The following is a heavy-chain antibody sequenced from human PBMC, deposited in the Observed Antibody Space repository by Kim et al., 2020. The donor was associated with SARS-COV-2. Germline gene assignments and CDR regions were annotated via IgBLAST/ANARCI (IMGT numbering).Heavy chain of an antibody. CDR2: MYYSGST. J-gene: IGHJ6*02. CDR1: GASISSYY. V-gene: IGHV4-59*01. CDR3: AREAGYYHYYGMDV. Sequence: SETLSLTCTVSGASISSYYWSWIRQPPGKGLEWIGYMYYSGSTNYNPSLKSRVTISVDTSKNHFPLKLSSVTAADTAVYYCAREAGYYHYYGMDVWGQGTTVTVSS.